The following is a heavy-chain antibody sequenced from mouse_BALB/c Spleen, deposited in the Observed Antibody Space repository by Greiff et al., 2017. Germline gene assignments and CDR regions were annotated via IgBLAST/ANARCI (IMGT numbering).Heavy chain of an antibody. V-gene: IGHV5-4*02. CDR1: GFTFSDYY. CDR2: ISDGGSYT. CDR3: ASGDHYAMDY. Sequence: EVKLQESGGGLVKPGGSLKLSCAASGFTFSDYYMYWVRQTPEKRLEWVATISDGGSYTYYPDSVKGRFTISRDNAKNNLYLQMSSLKSEDTAMYYCASGDHYAMDYWGQGTSVTVSS. J-gene: IGHJ4*01.